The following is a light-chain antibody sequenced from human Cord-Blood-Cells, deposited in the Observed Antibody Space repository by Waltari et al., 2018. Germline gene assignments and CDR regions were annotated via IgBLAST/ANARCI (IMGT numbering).Light chain of an antibody. Sequence: QSALTQPASVPGAPGQSITLSCTGTSSDVGSYNLVSWYQQHPGKAPKLMIYEGSKRPSGVSNRFAGSKSGNTASLTISGLQAEDEADYYCCSYAGSSTLVFGGGTKLTVL. V-gene: IGLV2-23*01. CDR1: SSDVGSYNL. CDR2: EGS. J-gene: IGLJ2*01. CDR3: CSYAGSSTLV.